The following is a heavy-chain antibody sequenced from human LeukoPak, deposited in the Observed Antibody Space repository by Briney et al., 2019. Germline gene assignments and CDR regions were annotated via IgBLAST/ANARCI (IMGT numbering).Heavy chain of an antibody. CDR2: IYRSGST. CDR1: GGSISSGGYS. CDR3: AREAVAGNWLSY. J-gene: IGHJ4*02. V-gene: IGHV4-30-2*01. Sequence: PSETLSLTCAVSGGSISSGGYSWSWIRQPPGKGLEWIGYIYRSGSTYYNPSLKSRVTISVDTSKNQFSLKLSSVTAADTAVYYCAREAVAGNWLSYWGQGTLVTVSS. D-gene: IGHD6-19*01.